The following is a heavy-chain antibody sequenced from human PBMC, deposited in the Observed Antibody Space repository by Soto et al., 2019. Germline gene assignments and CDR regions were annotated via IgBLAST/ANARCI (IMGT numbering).Heavy chain of an antibody. V-gene: IGHV3-21*06. D-gene: IGHD3-10*01. Sequence: GGSLRLSCEASGFTFNTHSMNWVRQAPGKGLEWVSFISRSSSDIYYADSVKGRFTISRDNAKNSLYLQMNSLRAEDTAVYYCARDIYYYGWKSRGLDVWGQGTTVTVSS. CDR2: ISRSSSDI. CDR3: ARDIYYYGWKSRGLDV. CDR1: GFTFNTHS. J-gene: IGHJ6*02.